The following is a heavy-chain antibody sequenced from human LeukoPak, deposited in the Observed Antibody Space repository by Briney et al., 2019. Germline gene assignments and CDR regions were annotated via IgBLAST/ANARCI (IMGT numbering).Heavy chain of an antibody. V-gene: IGHV3-9*01. Sequence: GGSLRLSCAASGFIFDDYAMHWVRQAPGKGLEWVSGISWNNGSIGYADSVKGRFTISRDNAKNSLYLQMSSLRPEDTALYYCAKDISIAATWYFDLWGRGTLVTVSS. D-gene: IGHD2-15*01. J-gene: IGHJ2*01. CDR1: GFIFDDYA. CDR3: AKDISIAATWYFDL. CDR2: ISWNNGSI.